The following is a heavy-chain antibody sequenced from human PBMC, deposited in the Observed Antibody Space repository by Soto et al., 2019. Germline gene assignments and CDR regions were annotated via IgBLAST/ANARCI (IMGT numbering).Heavy chain of an antibody. CDR1: GFTFSSYW. Sequence: GSLRLSCAASGFTFSSYWMHWVRQAPGKGLVWVSRINSDGSSTSYADSVKGRFTISRDNAKNSLYLQMNSLRVEDTAVYYCARGIAAPNDYYYSMDVWGQGTTVTVSS. D-gene: IGHD6-6*01. J-gene: IGHJ6*02. CDR2: INSDGSST. CDR3: ARGIAAPNDYYYSMDV. V-gene: IGHV3-74*01.